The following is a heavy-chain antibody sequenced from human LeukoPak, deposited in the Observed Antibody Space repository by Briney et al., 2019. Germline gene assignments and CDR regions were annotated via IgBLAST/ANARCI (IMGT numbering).Heavy chain of an antibody. J-gene: IGHJ6*03. D-gene: IGHD3-10*01. Sequence: SETLSLTCTVSGGSISSYYWSWIRQPPGKGLEWIASVHYSGSTYYNPSLKSRVTISIDTSKKQFSLKLTSVTAADTAVYFCARQLYVSGSYYAPMDVWGKGTTVMISS. CDR2: VHYSGST. V-gene: IGHV4-59*05. CDR1: GGSISSYY. CDR3: ARQLYVSGSYYAPMDV.